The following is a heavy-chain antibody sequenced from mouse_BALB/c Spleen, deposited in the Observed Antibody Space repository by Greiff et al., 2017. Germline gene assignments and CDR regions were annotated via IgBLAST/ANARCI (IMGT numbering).Heavy chain of an antibody. CDR1: GFSLTSYG. Sequence: VHLVESGPGLVQPSQCLSITCTVSGFSLTSYGVHWVRQSPGKGLEWLGVIWSGGSTDYNAAFISRLSISKDNSKSQVFFKMNSLQADDTAIYYCARKEGYGRGDAMDYWGQGTSVTVSS. D-gene: IGHD2-2*01. CDR3: ARKEGYGRGDAMDY. V-gene: IGHV2-4-1*01. CDR2: IWSGGST. J-gene: IGHJ4*01.